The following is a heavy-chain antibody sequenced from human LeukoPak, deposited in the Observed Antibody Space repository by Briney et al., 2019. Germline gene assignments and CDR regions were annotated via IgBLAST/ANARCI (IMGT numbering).Heavy chain of an antibody. J-gene: IGHJ2*01. CDR2: INQDGSEK. V-gene: IGHV3-7*01. D-gene: IGHD6-13*01. CDR3: AKGYIIAGRQWYLDL. CDR1: GFTFSCDW. Sequence: GGSLRLSCAVSGFTFSCDWMSWVRQAPGKGLEWVANINQDGSEKYYADSVKGRFTISRDNAKNSLYLQMNSLRAEDTAVYYCAKGYIIAGRQWYLDLWGRGTLVGVSS.